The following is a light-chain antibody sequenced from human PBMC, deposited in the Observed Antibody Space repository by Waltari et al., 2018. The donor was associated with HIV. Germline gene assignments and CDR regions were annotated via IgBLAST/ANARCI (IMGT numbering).Light chain of an antibody. V-gene: IGLV3-21*04. Sequence: YVLTQPPSVSVAPGKTARITCRGNNIGSKGVHWYQQQPGQAPVLVIYYDSHRPSGIPERFSGSKSGNTATLTISRVEAGDEADYYCQLWDGTGDHPGVFGTGTQVTVL. CDR1: NIGSKG. CDR2: YDS. J-gene: IGLJ1*01. CDR3: QLWDGTGDHPGV.